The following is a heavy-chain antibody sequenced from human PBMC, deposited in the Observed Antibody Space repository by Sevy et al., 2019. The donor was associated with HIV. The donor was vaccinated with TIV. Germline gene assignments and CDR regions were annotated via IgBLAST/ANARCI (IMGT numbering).Heavy chain of an antibody. V-gene: IGHV3-23*01. CDR2: ISRSGRST. CDR1: GFTFSTYA. CDR3: AKGYCDGGSCPRDYYYYGMDV. Sequence: RGSLRLSCAASGFTFSTYAMNWVRQAPGKGLEWVSSISRSGRSTYSADSVEGRFTISRDNFKNTLYLQLSSLRVDDTAVYSCAKGYCDGGSCPRDYYYYGMDVWGQGTTVFVSS. J-gene: IGHJ6*02. D-gene: IGHD2-15*01.